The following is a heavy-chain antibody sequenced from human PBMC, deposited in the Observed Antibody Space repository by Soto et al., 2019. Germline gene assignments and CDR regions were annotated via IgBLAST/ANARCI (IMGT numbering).Heavy chain of an antibody. CDR2: IYSTGTT. V-gene: IGHV3-53*01. D-gene: IGHD3-10*01. CDR3: AKGGRGSGSYYYRFGQ. CDR1: GFTVGNNY. Sequence: EVQLVESGGGLIQPGGSLKLSCAASGFTVGNNYMSWVRQAPGKGLEWVSLIYSTGTTKYADSVKGRFTVSRDNAKNTVYLQNNSLRGGDPAVYLCAKGGRGSGSYYYRFGQWGQGTLVTVSS. J-gene: IGHJ4*01.